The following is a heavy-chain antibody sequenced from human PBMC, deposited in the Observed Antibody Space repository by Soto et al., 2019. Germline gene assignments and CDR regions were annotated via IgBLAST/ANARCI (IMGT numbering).Heavy chain of an antibody. CDR1: GVSISSYY. D-gene: IGHD1-26*01. V-gene: IGHV4-59*01. J-gene: IGHJ4*02. Sequence: SETLSLTCTASGVSISSYYLSWIRQPPGKGLEWIGYIHYSGSANYDSSLKSRVTISLDTSKNQFSLNLSSVIDADTAVYYCARGRTGSYPVNFDYWGLGTLVTVSS. CDR2: IHYSGSA. CDR3: ARGRTGSYPVNFDY.